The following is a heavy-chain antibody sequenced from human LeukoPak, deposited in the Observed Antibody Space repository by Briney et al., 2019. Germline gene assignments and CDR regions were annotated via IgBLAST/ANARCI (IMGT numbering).Heavy chain of an antibody. CDR1: GFTFSNYA. CDR3: ARDHSPFWLSL. D-gene: IGHD2/OR15-2a*01. J-gene: IGHJ4*02. V-gene: IGHV3-11*04. CDR2: ISSSGSTI. Sequence: PGGSLKLSCAASGFTFSNYAMHWIRQAPGKGLEWVSYISSSGSTIYYADSVKGRFTISRDNAKNSLYLQMNSLRAEDTAVYYCARDHSPFWLSLWGQGTLVTVSS.